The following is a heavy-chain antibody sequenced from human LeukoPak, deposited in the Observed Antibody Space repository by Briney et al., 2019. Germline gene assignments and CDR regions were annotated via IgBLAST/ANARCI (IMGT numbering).Heavy chain of an antibody. CDR2: INHRGDT. V-gene: IGHV4-34*01. Sequence: PWETLSLTCAVYGGSFSTYYWSWIRQSPGKGLEWIAEINHRGDTNYNPSVKSRVTISVDTSKNQFSLKVRSLTAADTAVYYCARGPTISETGYFDYWGQGTLVTVSS. J-gene: IGHJ4*03. CDR3: ARGPTISETGYFDY. D-gene: IGHD1-1*01. CDR1: GGSFSTYY.